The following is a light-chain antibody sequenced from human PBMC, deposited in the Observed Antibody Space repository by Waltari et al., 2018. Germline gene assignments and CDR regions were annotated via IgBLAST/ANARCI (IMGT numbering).Light chain of an antibody. CDR3: LQRYSWPRT. V-gene: IGKV3-11*01. J-gene: IGKJ2*01. CDR2: DVS. CDR1: QNVYRE. Sequence: ELVLTQSPATLSLSPGESATLSCRASQNVYRELAWYQHKPGQPPRLFNYDVSDRATGIPARFSGGGSGTDFTLSISRLEPEDLAVYYCLQRYSWPRTFGQGTKLE.